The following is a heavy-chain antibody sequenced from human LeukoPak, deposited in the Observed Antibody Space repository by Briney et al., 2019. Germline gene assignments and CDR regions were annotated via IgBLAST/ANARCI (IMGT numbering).Heavy chain of an antibody. J-gene: IGHJ6*02. V-gene: IGHV3-30*18. CDR1: GFTFSSYG. Sequence: GGPLRLSCAASGFTFSSYGMPWVRQAPGKGLEWVAVISYDGSNKYYADSVKGRFTISRDNSKNTLYLQMNSLRAEDTAVYYCAKAPPNSSGWYVGYYYYGMDVWGQGTTVTVSS. CDR3: AKAPPNSSGWYVGYYYYGMDV. D-gene: IGHD6-19*01. CDR2: ISYDGSNK.